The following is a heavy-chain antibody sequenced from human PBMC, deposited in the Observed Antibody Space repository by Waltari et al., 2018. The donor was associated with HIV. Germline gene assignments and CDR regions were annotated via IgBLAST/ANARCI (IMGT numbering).Heavy chain of an antibody. CDR3: AIARLVSRGQYCSTTSCLPHYYYYYGMDV. J-gene: IGHJ6*02. Sequence: QVQLRQWGAGLLKPSETLSLTCAVYGGSFSGSYWSWIRKPAGKGLDWIGESNHSGTTNYNPSLKSRVTISVDTSKNQFSLKLTSVTAADTAVFYCAIARLVSRGQYCSTTSCLPHYYYYYGMDVWGQGTTVTVSS. V-gene: IGHV4-34*01. D-gene: IGHD2-2*01. CDR1: GGSFSGSY. CDR2: SNHSGTT.